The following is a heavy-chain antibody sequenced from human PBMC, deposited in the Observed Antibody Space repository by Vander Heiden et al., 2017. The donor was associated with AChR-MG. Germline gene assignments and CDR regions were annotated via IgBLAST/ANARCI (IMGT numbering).Heavy chain of an antibody. V-gene: IGHV3-48*02. Sequence: EVQLVESGGGLVQPGGSLRLSCAASGFTFSSYSMNWVRQAPGKGLEWVSYISSSSSTIYYADSVKGRFTISRDNAKNSLYLQMNSLRDEDTAVYYCARSKYYYDSSGYWAWFDPWGQGTLVTVSS. CDR3: ARSKYYYDSSGYWAWFDP. CDR1: GFTFSSYS. D-gene: IGHD3-22*01. J-gene: IGHJ5*02. CDR2: ISSSSSTI.